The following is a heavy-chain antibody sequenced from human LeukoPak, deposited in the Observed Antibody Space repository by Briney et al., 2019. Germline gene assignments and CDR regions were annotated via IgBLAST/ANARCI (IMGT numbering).Heavy chain of an antibody. V-gene: IGHV1-2*02. Sequence: ASVKVSCKASGYTFTGYYMHWVRQAPGQGLEWMGWINPNSGGTNHAQKFQGRVTMTRDTSISTAYMELSRLRSDDTAVYYCARARPYYYDGSGYYYSYYFVYWGQGTLVTVSS. D-gene: IGHD3-22*01. CDR2: INPNSGGT. CDR3: ARARPYYYDGSGYYYSYYFVY. J-gene: IGHJ4*02. CDR1: GYTFTGYY.